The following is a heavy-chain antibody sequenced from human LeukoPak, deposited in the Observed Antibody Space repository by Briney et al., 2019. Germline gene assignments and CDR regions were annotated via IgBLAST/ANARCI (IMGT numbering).Heavy chain of an antibody. J-gene: IGHJ5*02. CDR1: GLTVSNNY. CDR2: IYSSGNT. V-gene: IGHV3-53*01. D-gene: IGHD5-24*01. Sequence: GGSLRLSCAASGLTVSNNYMSWVRQAPGKGLEWVSVIYSSGNTYYADSVKGRFTISRDNSRNTLFLQMNSLRAEDTAVYYCAKVAQMDTILGKFDNWGQGTLVTVSS. CDR3: AKVAQMDTILGKFDN.